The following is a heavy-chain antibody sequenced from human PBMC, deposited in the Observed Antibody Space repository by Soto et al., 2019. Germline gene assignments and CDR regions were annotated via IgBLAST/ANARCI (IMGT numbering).Heavy chain of an antibody. CDR3: ARVYFDSGSYGVEY. D-gene: IGHD3-10*01. J-gene: IGHJ4*02. Sequence: PGGSLRLSCAASGFSFDIYSMNWVRQAPGKGLEWVSYISSSTSPSTIYYADSVKGRFTISRDNGKNSLYLQMNSLRAEDTAVYYCARVYFDSGSYGVEYWGQGTLVTVSS. CDR1: GFSFDIYS. CDR2: ISSSTSPSTI. V-gene: IGHV3-48*01.